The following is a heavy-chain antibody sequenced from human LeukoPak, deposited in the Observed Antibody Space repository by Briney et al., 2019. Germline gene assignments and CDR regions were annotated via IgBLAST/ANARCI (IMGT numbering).Heavy chain of an antibody. Sequence: GRSLRLSCAASGFTFDDYAMHWVRQAPGKGLEWVSGISWNSGSIGYADSVKGRFTISRDNAKNSLYLQMNSLRADDTAVYYCARMRYSDYWGQGTLVTVSS. D-gene: IGHD1-1*01. CDR1: GFTFDDYA. CDR3: ARMRYSDY. J-gene: IGHJ4*02. CDR2: ISWNSGSI. V-gene: IGHV3-9*01.